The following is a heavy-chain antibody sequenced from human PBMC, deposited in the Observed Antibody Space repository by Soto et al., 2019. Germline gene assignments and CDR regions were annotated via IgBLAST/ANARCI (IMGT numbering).Heavy chain of an antibody. D-gene: IGHD1-26*01. J-gene: IGHJ4*02. CDR3: AKDCPRGLTPVGATCCPRLPPSLCIAY. V-gene: IGHV3-30*18. Sequence: GGSLRLSCAASGFTFSSYGMHWDRQAPGKGLEWVAVISYDGSNKYYADSVKGRFTISRDNSKNTLYLQMNSLRAEDTAVYYCAKDCPRGLTPVGATCCPRLPPSLCIAYWGQGTLVTVSS. CDR1: GFTFSSYG. CDR2: ISYDGSNK.